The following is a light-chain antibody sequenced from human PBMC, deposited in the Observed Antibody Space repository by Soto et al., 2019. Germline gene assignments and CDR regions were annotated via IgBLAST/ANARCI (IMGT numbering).Light chain of an antibody. CDR3: QSYDSSLSVMV. Sequence: QSVLTQPPSVFGAPGQRVTISCTGSSSNIGAGYDVHWYQQFPGTAPKLLTYVNSDRPSGVPDRFSGSKSGTSASLAITGLQAEDEADYYCQSYDSSLSVMVFGGGTKLTVL. J-gene: IGLJ2*01. CDR1: SSNIGAGYD. V-gene: IGLV1-40*01. CDR2: VNS.